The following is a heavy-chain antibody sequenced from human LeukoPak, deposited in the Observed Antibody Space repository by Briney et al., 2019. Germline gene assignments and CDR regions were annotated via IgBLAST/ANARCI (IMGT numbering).Heavy chain of an antibody. CDR1: GFNFSDHY. V-gene: IGHV3-11*01. Sequence: PGGSLRLSCAVSGFNFSDHYMTWIRQAPGRGLEWVSYISNRGCSKYYADSVKGRFTISRDNSNNSLYLHMNSLRAEDTAVYFCARSKRTYDYWGQGTLVTVSS. CDR2: ISNRGCSK. J-gene: IGHJ4*02. CDR3: ARSKRTYDY.